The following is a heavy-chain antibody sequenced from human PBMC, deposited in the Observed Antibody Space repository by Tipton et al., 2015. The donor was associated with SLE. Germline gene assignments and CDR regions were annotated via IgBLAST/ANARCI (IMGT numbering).Heavy chain of an antibody. J-gene: IGHJ5*02. D-gene: IGHD3-22*01. CDR2: IYYSGST. CDR1: GGSISSGDYY. Sequence: TLSLTCTVSGGSISSGDYYWSWIRQPPGKGLEWIGYIYYSGSTNYNPSLKSRVTISVDTSKNQFSLKLSSVTAADTAVYYCARVASYDGSGYYLDWFDPWGQGTLVTVSS. CDR3: ARVASYDGSGYYLDWFDP. V-gene: IGHV4-30-4*01.